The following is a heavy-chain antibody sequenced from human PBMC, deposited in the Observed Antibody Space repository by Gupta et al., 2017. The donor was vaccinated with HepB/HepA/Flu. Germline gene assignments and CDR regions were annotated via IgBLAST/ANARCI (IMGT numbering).Heavy chain of an antibody. CDR2: ISGSGETT. CDR3: AKDGGDYDVWSGYYRYYFVN. Sequence: EVQLLESGGDLVHPGGAVRLSCTASGFPFNNYVMSWGRQAPGKGLEWVSAISGSGETTLYADSVKGRFTVSRDNSENTLYLQMHSLRAEDTAVYYCAKDGGDYDVWSGYYRYYFVNWGQGTLVTVSS. V-gene: IGHV3-23*01. CDR1: GFPFNNYV. J-gene: IGHJ4*02. D-gene: IGHD3-3*01.